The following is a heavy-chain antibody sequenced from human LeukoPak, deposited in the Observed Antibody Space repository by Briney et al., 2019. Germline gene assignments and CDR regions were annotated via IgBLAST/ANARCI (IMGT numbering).Heavy chain of an antibody. CDR2: INHSGST. Sequence: PSETLSLTCAVYGGSFSGYYWSWIRQPPGKGLEWIGEINHSGSTNYNPSLKSRVTISVDTSKNQFSLKLSSVTAADTAVYYCARKRTGGWYEVAMPSYFDYWGQGTLVTVSS. V-gene: IGHV4-34*01. D-gene: IGHD2-2*01. CDR3: ARKRTGGWYEVAMPSYFDY. J-gene: IGHJ4*02. CDR1: GGSFSGYY.